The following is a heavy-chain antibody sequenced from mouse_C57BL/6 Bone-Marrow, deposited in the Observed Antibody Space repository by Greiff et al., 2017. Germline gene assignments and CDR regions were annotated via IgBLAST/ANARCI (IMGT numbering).Heavy chain of an antibody. D-gene: IGHD3-2*02. J-gene: IGHJ3*01. CDR3: AEGGQLRIRFAY. V-gene: IGHV1-26*01. CDR2: INPNNGGT. CDR1: GYTFTDYY. Sequence: EVQLQQSGPELVKPGASVKISCKASGYTFTDYYMNWVQQSHGKSLEWIGDINPNNGGTSYNQKFKGKATLTVDKSSSTVCMELRSLTSEDSAVYYCAEGGQLRIRFAYWGQGTLVTVSA.